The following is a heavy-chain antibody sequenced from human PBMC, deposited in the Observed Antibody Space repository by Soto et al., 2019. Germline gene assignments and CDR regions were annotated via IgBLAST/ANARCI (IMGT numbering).Heavy chain of an antibody. D-gene: IGHD3-22*01. CDR2: ISHDGSNK. J-gene: IGHJ4*02. CDR1: GFTFSSYA. CDR3: ARDASDYYDSSGYYFDY. V-gene: IGHV3-30-3*01. Sequence: QVQLVESGGGVVQPGRSLRLSCVASGFTFSSYAMHWVRQAPGKGLEWVAVISHDGSNKYYADSVKGRFTISRDNSKNTLYLQMNSLRAEDTAVYYCARDASDYYDSSGYYFDYWGQGTLVTVSS.